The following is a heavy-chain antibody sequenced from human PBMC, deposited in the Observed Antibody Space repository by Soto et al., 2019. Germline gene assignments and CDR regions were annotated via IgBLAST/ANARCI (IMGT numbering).Heavy chain of an antibody. CDR2: IYYSGST. J-gene: IGHJ5*02. CDR1: GGSISSYY. V-gene: IGHV4-59*01. Sequence: QVQLQESGPGLVKPWETLSLTCTVSGGSISSYYWSWIRQPPGKGLEWIGYIYYSGSTNYNPSLKSRVTISLDTSKNQFSLKLSSVTAADTAVYYCARVLQDTGRGDWFDPWGQGTLVTVSS. CDR3: ARVLQDTGRGDWFDP. D-gene: IGHD3-10*01.